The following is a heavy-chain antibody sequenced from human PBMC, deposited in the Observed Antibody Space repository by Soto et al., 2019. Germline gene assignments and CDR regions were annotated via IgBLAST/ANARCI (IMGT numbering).Heavy chain of an antibody. J-gene: IGHJ4*02. CDR2: IDEYGSTI. CDR3: TRDIGGKGAY. Sequence: EVQLVESGGGLVQPGGSLRLSCAASGFTFSSYWMHWVRQAPGKGLLWVSRIDEYGSTINYADSVKGRFTISRDNARNTWYLEMRRLRAEDTALYYCTRDIGGKGAYWGPGTLVTVSS. CDR1: GFTFSSYW. V-gene: IGHV3-74*01. D-gene: IGHD3-10*01.